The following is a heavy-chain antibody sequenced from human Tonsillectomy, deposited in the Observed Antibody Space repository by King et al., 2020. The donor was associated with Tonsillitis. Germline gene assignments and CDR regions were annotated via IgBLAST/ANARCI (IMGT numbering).Heavy chain of an antibody. D-gene: IGHD6-13*01. Sequence: QLVQSGGGVVQPGRSLRLSCAASGFTFSSYGMHWVRQAPGKGLEWVALIWYDGSNKYYADSVKGRFTISRDNSENTLYLQMNSLRAEDTAVYYCASSAGTFSYYYYMDVWGKGTPVTVSS. CDR3: ASSAGTFSYYYYMDV. J-gene: IGHJ6*03. CDR2: IWYDGSNK. CDR1: GFTFSSYG. V-gene: IGHV3-33*08.